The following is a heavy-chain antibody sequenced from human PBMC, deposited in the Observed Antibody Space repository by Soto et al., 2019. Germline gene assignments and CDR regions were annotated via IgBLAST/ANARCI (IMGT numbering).Heavy chain of an antibody. CDR2: IIPIFGTA. J-gene: IGHJ3*02. D-gene: IGHD4-17*01. V-gene: IGHV1-69*01. CDR1: GGTFSSYA. Sequence: QVQLVQSGAEVKKPGSSVKVSCKASGGTFSSYAISWVRQAPGQGLEWMGGIIPIFGTANYAQKFQGRVTITADESTSTAYMELSSLRSEDTAVYYCARPRNDYGDPGDAFDIWGQGTTVTVSS. CDR3: ARPRNDYGDPGDAFDI.